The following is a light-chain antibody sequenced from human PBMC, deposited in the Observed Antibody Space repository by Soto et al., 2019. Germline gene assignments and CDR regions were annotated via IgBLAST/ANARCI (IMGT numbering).Light chain of an antibody. J-gene: IGKJ5*01. CDR2: DAS. CDR3: QQRSNWPAT. CDR1: QSVSSY. V-gene: IGKV3-11*01. Sequence: EIVLTQSPATLSLSPGERATLSCRASQSVSSYLAWYQQKPGQAPRLLIYDASNRATGIPARFSGSGSGIDFTLTISSLEPEYFAVYYCQQRSNWPATFGQGTRLEIK.